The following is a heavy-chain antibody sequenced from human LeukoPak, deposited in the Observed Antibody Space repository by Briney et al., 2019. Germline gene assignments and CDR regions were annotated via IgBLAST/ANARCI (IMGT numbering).Heavy chain of an antibody. CDR1: GFTFSSYW. J-gene: IGHJ4*02. CDR3: ARTETTVTTKNFDY. V-gene: IGHV3-7*01. D-gene: IGHD4-11*01. Sequence: GGSLRLSCAASGFTFSSYWMSWVRQAPGKGLEWVANIKQDGSEKTYVDSVKGRFTISRDNAKNSLYLQMNSLRAEDTAVYYCARTETTVTTKNFDYWGQGTLVTVSS. CDR2: IKQDGSEK.